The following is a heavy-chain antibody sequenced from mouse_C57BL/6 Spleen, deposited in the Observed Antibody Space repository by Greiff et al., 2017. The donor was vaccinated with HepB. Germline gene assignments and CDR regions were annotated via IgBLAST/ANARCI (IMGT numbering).Heavy chain of an antibody. CDR3: ARNHYGSSFDY. CDR2: INPDNGGN. J-gene: IGHJ2*01. CDR1: GYTLTDYY. D-gene: IGHD1-1*01. Sequence: EVQLQQSGPELVKPGASVKISCKASGYTLTDYYMNWVKQSHGKSLEWIGVINPDNGGNSYNQKFKGKATLTVDKSYSTSYMELRSLTYEDSAVYYCARNHYGSSFDYWGQGTTLTVSS. V-gene: IGHV1-26*01.